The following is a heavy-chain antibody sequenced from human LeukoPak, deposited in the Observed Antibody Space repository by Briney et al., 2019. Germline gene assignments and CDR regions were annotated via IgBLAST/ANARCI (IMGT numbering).Heavy chain of an antibody. D-gene: IGHD3-10*01. CDR3: ARHGPVLLWFGELLHKTPFDY. CDR2: IYYRGST. J-gene: IGHJ4*02. CDR1: GGSISSISYY. V-gene: IGHV4-39*01. Sequence: SETLSLTCTVSGGSISSISYYWGWIRQPPGKGLEWIGHIYYRGSTFYNPSLRGRVTISVDTSKNQFSLKLSSVTAADTAVYYCARHGPVLLWFGELLHKTPFDYWGQGTLVTVSS.